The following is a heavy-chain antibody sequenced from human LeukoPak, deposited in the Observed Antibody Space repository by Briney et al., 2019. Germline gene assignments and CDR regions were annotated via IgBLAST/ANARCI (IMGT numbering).Heavy chain of an antibody. CDR1: GYSFTSYW. CDR3: ARGLVTPHYYYGMDV. V-gene: IGHV5-51*01. J-gene: IGHJ6*02. CDR2: IYPGDSDT. Sequence: GEALKISCKGSGYSFTSYWIGWVRQMPGKGLERMGIIYPGDSDTRYSPSFQGEVTISADNSISTTYLQWSSLKASDTAMYYCARGLVTPHYYYGMDVWGQGTTVTVSS. D-gene: IGHD4-23*01.